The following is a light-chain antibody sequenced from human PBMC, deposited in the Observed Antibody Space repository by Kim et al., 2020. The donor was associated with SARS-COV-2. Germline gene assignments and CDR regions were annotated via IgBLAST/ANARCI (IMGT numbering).Light chain of an antibody. CDR2: DTS. CDR1: QSVSSSS. J-gene: IGKJ1*01. V-gene: IGKV3-20*01. Sequence: SPGERATFSCRASQSVSSSSSAWYQQTPGQAPRLLIYDTSTRATGIPDRFSGSGSRTDFTLTISRLEPEDFAVYYCQQYGSSPQTFGQGTKVDIK. CDR3: QQYGSSPQT.